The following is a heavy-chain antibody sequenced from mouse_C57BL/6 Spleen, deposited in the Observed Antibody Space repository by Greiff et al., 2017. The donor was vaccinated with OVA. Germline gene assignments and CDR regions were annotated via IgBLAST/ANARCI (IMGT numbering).Heavy chain of an antibody. CDR1: GFTFSSYA. Sequence: EVKLMESGGGLVKPGGSLKLSCAASGFTFSSYAMSWVRQTPEKRLEWVATISDGGSYTYYPDNVKGRFTISRDNAKNNLYLQMSHLKSEDTAMYYCARDYGSSSYYYAMDYWGQGTSVTVSS. J-gene: IGHJ4*01. CDR3: ARDYGSSSYYYAMDY. D-gene: IGHD1-1*01. V-gene: IGHV5-4*01. CDR2: ISDGGSYT.